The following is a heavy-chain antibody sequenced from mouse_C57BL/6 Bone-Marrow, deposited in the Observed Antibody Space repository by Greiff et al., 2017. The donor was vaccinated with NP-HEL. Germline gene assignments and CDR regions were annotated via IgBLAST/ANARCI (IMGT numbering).Heavy chain of an antibody. CDR1: GYTFTSYW. J-gene: IGHJ3*01. CDR2: IDPSDSYT. Sequence: QVQLQQPGAELVMPGASVKLSCKASGYTFTSYWMHWVKQRPGQGLEWIGEIDPSDSYTNYNQKFKGKSTLTVDKSSSTAYMQLSILAAEDSAVYYCARWGAYWGQGTLVTVSA. V-gene: IGHV1-69*01. CDR3: ARWGAY.